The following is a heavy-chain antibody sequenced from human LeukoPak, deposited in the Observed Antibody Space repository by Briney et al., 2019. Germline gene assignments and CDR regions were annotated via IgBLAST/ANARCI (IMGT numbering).Heavy chain of an antibody. CDR1: GFTFSSYA. J-gene: IGHJ4*02. CDR2: ISGSGGST. CDR3: AKQGGTTVVTQAYFDY. Sequence: PGGSLRLSCAASGFTFSSYAMSWVRQAPGKGLEWVSAISGSGGSTYYADSVKGRFTISRDNSKNTLYLQMNSLRAEDTAVYYCAKQGGTTVVTQAYFDYWGQGTLVTVSS. D-gene: IGHD4-23*01. V-gene: IGHV3-23*01.